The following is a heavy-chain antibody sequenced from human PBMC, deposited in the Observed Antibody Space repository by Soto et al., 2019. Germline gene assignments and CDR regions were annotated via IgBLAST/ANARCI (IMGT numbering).Heavy chain of an antibody. CDR3: ARDMEVGDSHSGDWYFDL. D-gene: IGHD4-17*01. CDR1: GYTFNDYY. J-gene: IGHJ2*01. V-gene: IGHV1-2*04. CDR2: MNPNTGGA. Sequence: QVQLLQSGAEVKKPGASVKVSCRASGYTFNDYYMHWVRQAPGQGLEWMGWMNPNTGGANYAQKFQGWVTMTRDTSISTAYVELSRLTSDDTAVYFCARDMEVGDSHSGDWYFDLWGRGTLVTVSS.